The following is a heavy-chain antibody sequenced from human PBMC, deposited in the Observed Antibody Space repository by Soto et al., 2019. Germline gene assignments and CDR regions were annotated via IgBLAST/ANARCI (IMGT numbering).Heavy chain of an antibody. J-gene: IGHJ4*02. Sequence: QVQLVQSGAEVRQPASSVKVSCKTSGGTFSSYAISWVRQAPGQGLEWMGGIVTIVDTSTYAQKFQGRVTITADESTSTVYMELSSLRSDDTAVYYCVIVVAIPGYPDNWGQGTLVTVSS. V-gene: IGHV1-69*12. CDR2: IVTIVDTS. CDR1: GGTFSSYA. CDR3: VIVVAIPGYPDN. D-gene: IGHD5-12*01.